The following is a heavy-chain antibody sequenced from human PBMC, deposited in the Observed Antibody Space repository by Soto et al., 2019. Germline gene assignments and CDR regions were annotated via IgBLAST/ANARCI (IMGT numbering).Heavy chain of an antibody. D-gene: IGHD3-10*01. Sequence: SETLSLTCTVSGSSISSYYWSWIRQPAGKGLEWIGYIYYSGSTNYNPSLKSRVTISVDTSKNQFSLKLRSVTAADTAVYYCARDLRGDYYYGMDVWGQGTTVTVSS. CDR3: ARDLRGDYYYGMDV. CDR2: IYYSGST. J-gene: IGHJ6*02. V-gene: IGHV4-59*01. CDR1: GSSISSYY.